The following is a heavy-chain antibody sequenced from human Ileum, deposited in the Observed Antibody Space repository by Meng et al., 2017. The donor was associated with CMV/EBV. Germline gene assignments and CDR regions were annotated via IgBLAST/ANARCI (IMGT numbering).Heavy chain of an antibody. V-gene: IGHV3-48*03. Sequence: GESLKISCAASGFTLSSYEMNWVRQVPGKGLEWVSYISSSGSTIYYADSVKGRFTISRDNAKNSLYLQMNSLRAEDTAVYYCARDLILGYCSSTSCPYYFDYWGQGTLVTVSS. J-gene: IGHJ4*02. D-gene: IGHD2-2*01. CDR1: GFTLSSYE. CDR3: ARDLILGYCSSTSCPYYFDY. CDR2: ISSSGSTI.